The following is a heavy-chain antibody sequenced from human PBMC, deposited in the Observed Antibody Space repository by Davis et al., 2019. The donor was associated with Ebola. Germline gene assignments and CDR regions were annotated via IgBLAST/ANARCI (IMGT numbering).Heavy chain of an antibody. J-gene: IGHJ3*02. Sequence: PSETLSLTCTVSGGSISSSSYYWGWIRQPPGKGLEWIGSIYYSGSTYYNPSLKSRVTISVDTSKNQFSLKLSSVTAADTAVYYCARDPRWNGVVGDIWGQGTMVTVSS. D-gene: IGHD1-1*01. V-gene: IGHV4-39*07. CDR3: ARDPRWNGVVGDI. CDR1: GGSISSSSYY. CDR2: IYYSGST.